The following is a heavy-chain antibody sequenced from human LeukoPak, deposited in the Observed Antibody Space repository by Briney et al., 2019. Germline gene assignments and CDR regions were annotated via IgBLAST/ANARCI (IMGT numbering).Heavy chain of an antibody. CDR3: ARLEYSSASAYFDY. CDR2: INEDGSIT. D-gene: IGHD6-6*01. Sequence: GGSLRLSCAVSGFTFRTYWMHWVRQVPGEGLVWVSRINEDGSITNYADSVKGRFSISRDNAKNTLYLQMNSLRAEDTAVYYCARLEYSSASAYFDYWGQGTLVTVSS. CDR1: GFTFRTYW. J-gene: IGHJ4*02. V-gene: IGHV3-74*01.